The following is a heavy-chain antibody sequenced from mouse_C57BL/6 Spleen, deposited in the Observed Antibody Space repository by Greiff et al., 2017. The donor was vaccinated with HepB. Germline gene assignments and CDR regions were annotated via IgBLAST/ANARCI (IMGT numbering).Heavy chain of an antibody. CDR2: IYPGSGST. Sequence: QVQLKQPGAELVKPGASVKMSCKASGYTFTSYWITWVKQRPGQGLEWIGDIYPGSGSTNYNEKFKSKATLTVDTSSSTAYMQLSSLTSEDSAVYYCARKGVYYSNSYAMDYWGQGTSVTVSS. V-gene: IGHV1-55*01. D-gene: IGHD2-5*01. J-gene: IGHJ4*01. CDR3: ARKGVYYSNSYAMDY. CDR1: GYTFTSYW.